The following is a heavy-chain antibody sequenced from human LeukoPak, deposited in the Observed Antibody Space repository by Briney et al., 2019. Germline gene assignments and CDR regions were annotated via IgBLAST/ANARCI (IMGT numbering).Heavy chain of an antibody. J-gene: IGHJ5*02. CDR3: ARAKAGNYYDSSGYYPPVDP. D-gene: IGHD3-22*01. CDR2: IIPIFGTA. CDR1: GGTFSSYA. V-gene: IGHV1-69*05. Sequence: ASVKVSCKASGGTFSSYAISWVRQAPGQGLEWMGGIIPIFGTANYAQKFQGRVTITTDESTSTAYMELSSLRSEDTAVYYCARAKAGNYYDSSGYYPPVDPWAREPWSPSPQ.